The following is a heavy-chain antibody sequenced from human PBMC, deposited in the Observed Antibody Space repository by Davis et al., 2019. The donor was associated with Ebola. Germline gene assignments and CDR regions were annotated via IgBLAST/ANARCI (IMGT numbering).Heavy chain of an antibody. CDR3: ARVTSNTFDFANEGSSHALDA. CDR1: GFVFGTYT. J-gene: IGHJ6*02. D-gene: IGHD3-3*01. V-gene: IGHV3-21*01. Sequence: GESLKISCVASGFVFGTYTMAWVRHAPGKGLEWVASVSPNRGYTHYGDSMRGRLTVSRDNAKSSLFLEMNGRRVEDTALYYCARVTSNTFDFANEGSSHALDAWGQGTSVTVSS. CDR2: VSPNRGYT.